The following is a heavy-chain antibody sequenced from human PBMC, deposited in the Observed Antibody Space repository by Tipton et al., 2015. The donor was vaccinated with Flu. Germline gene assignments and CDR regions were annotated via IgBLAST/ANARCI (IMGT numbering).Heavy chain of an antibody. CDR2: MNPNSGNT. CDR1: GYTFTSYD. CDR3: ARGRRRTGHTRMGY. J-gene: IGHJ4*02. V-gene: IGHV1-8*01. Sequence: QLVQSGPEVKKPGASVKVSCKASGYTFTSYDINWVRQATGQGLEWMGWMNPNSGNTGYAQKFQGRVTMTRNTSISTAYMELSSLRSEDTAVYYCARGRRRTGHTRMGYWGQGTLVTVSS. D-gene: IGHD3/OR15-3a*01.